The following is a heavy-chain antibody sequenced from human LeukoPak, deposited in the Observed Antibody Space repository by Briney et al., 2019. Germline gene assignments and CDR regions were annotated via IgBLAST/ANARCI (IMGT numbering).Heavy chain of an antibody. D-gene: IGHD3-3*01. CDR1: GFTFSSYW. J-gene: IGHJ6*03. CDR3: ANDPLPGDFGVGYYYMDV. V-gene: IGHV3-7*01. Sequence: GGSLRLSCAASGFTFSSYWMSWVRQAPGKGLEWVANIKQDGSEKYYVDSVKGRFTISRDNSKNTLYLQMNSLRAEDTAVYYCANDPLPGDFGVGYYYMDVWGKGTTVTVSS. CDR2: IKQDGSEK.